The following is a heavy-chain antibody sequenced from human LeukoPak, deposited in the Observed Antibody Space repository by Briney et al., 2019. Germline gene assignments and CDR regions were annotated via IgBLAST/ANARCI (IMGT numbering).Heavy chain of an antibody. Sequence: GGSLRLSCAASGSTFSSYGMHWVRQAPGKGLEWVAVIWYDGSNKYYADSVKGRFTISRDNSKNTLYLQMNSLRAEDTAVYYCARDWALYDSSGYYPLGPFDYWGQGTLVTVSS. V-gene: IGHV3-33*01. CDR2: IWYDGSNK. D-gene: IGHD3-22*01. CDR3: ARDWALYDSSGYYPLGPFDY. CDR1: GSTFSSYG. J-gene: IGHJ4*02.